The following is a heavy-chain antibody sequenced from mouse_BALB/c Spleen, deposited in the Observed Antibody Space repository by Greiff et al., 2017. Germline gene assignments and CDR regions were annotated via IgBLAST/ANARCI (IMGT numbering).Heavy chain of an antibody. CDR2: IYPGDGDT. J-gene: IGHJ3*01. V-gene: IGHV1-82*01. Sequence: QVQLKQSGPELVKPGASVKISCKASGYAFSSSWMNWVKQRPGQGLEWIGRIYPGDGDTNYNGKFKGKATLTADKSSSTAYMQLSSLTSVDSAVYFCARCWDEGAWFAYWGQGTLVTVSA. CDR1: GYAFSSSW. CDR3: ARCWDEGAWFAY. D-gene: IGHD4-1*01.